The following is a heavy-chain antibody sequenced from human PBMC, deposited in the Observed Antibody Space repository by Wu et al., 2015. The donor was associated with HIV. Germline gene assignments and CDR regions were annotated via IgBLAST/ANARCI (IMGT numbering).Heavy chain of an antibody. Sequence: QVQMVQSGAEVKKPGASVKVSCKTTGYPFTTHEINWVRQAPGQGLEWMGRIVPLFDAPNYSQKFHDRLTITADRSTTTAYMELSNLKSEDTAVYFCTRSTFAGGSDTWYSFDKWGQGTLVSVSS. D-gene: IGHD2-15*01. CDR3: TRSTFAGGSDTWYSFDK. J-gene: IGHJ4*02. CDR2: IVPLFDAP. V-gene: IGHV1-69*06. CDR1: GYPFTTHE.